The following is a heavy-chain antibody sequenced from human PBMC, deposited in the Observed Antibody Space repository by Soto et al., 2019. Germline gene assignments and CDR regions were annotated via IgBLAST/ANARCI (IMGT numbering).Heavy chain of an antibody. CDR2: IGPKNGDT. Sequence: QVQLVQSGAEVKESGASVKVSCKASGYTFTGYYIHWVRQAPGQGLEWVGEIGPKNGDTRYAQKFQGRVAMTKDSSITTVYMELSNLSPDDTAVYYCGRGRSGELVVFYWGQGTLVTVHS. CDR3: GRGRSGELVVFY. D-gene: IGHD1-7*01. CDR1: GYTFTGYY. J-gene: IGHJ4*02. V-gene: IGHV1-2*02.